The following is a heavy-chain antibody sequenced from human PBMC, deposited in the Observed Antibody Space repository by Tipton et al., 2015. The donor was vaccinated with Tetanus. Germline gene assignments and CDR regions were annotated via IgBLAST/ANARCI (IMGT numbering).Heavy chain of an antibody. V-gene: IGHV3-11*01. CDR3: ARDYTSYYAYYGMDV. Sequence: SLRLSCAGSGFSFSDSFMSWIRQAPGRGPEWVSYISGSSNTIYLADSVKGRMTTSRDNAEKKLYLQMDRLRPEDTAVYYCARDYTSYYAYYGMDVWGQGTTVTVSS. D-gene: IGHD3-16*01. J-gene: IGHJ6*02. CDR1: GFSFSDSF. CDR2: ISGSSNTI.